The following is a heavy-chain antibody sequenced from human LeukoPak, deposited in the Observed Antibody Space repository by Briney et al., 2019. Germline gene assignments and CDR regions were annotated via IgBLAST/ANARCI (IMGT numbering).Heavy chain of an antibody. J-gene: IGHJ4*02. CDR3: ARDLGREGYCSGGSCYVVDY. D-gene: IGHD2-15*01. CDR1: GYTVTSYG. Sequence: GASVKVSCKASGYTVTSYGISWVRQAPGQGLEWMGWISAYNGNTNYAQKLQGRVTMTTDTSTSTAYMELRSLRSDDTAVYYCARDLGREGYCSGGSCYVVDYWGQGTLVTVSS. V-gene: IGHV1-18*01. CDR2: ISAYNGNT.